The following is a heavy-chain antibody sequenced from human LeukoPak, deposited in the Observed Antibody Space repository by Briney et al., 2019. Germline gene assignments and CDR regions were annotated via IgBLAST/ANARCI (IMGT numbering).Heavy chain of an antibody. Sequence: GGSLRLSCAASGFTFSSYWMHWVRQAPGKGLVWVSRLNRDGSSTRYADSVKGRFTISRDNAKNTVYMEMNSLRPEDTAVYYFARPYCSGGSCYSFFDWWGQGPLVTVSS. V-gene: IGHV3-74*01. J-gene: IGHJ4*02. CDR2: LNRDGSST. CDR3: ARPYCSGGSCYSFFDW. CDR1: GFTFSSYW. D-gene: IGHD2-15*01.